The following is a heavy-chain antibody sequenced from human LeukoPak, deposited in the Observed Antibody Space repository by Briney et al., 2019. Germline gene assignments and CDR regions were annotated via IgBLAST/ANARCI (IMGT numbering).Heavy chain of an antibody. Sequence: GGSLRLSCAASGFTFSSYWMSWVRQAPGKGLEWVARIKQDGSETYYVDSVKGRFIISKDNAQNLLFLQMNSLRVEDTAVYFCARDPSMTAVSAYSFDLWGQGTLVTVSS. J-gene: IGHJ4*02. D-gene: IGHD2-21*01. V-gene: IGHV3-7*01. CDR2: IKQDGSET. CDR3: ARDPSMTAVSAYSFDL. CDR1: GFTFSSYW.